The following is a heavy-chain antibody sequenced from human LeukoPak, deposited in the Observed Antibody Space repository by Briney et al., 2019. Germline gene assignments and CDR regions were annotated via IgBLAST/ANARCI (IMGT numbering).Heavy chain of an antibody. CDR3: ASSVVPATGGYYYYMDV. CDR2: ISGSGGST. CDR1: GFTFSSYA. V-gene: IGHV3-23*01. J-gene: IGHJ6*03. D-gene: IGHD2-2*01. Sequence: GGSLRLSCAASGFTFSSYAMSWVRQAPGKGLEWVSAISGSGGSTYYADSVRGRFTISRDNSKNTLYLQMDSLRAEDTAVYYCASSVVPATGGYYYYMDVWGKGTTVTVSS.